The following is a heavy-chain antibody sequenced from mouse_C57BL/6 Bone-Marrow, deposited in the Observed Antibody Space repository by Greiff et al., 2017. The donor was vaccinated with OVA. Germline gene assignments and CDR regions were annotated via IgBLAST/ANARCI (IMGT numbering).Heavy chain of an antibody. CDR1: GYTFTDYY. CDR2: IFPGSGST. D-gene: IGHD2-4*01. Sequence: VQLQQSGPELVKPGASVKISCKASGYTFTDYYINWVKQRPGQGLEWIGWIFPGSGSTYYNEKFKGKATLTVDKSSSTAYMLLSSLTSEDSAVYFCASSSYYDYDFDYWGQGTTLTVSS. CDR3: ASSSYYDYDFDY. J-gene: IGHJ2*01. V-gene: IGHV1-75*01.